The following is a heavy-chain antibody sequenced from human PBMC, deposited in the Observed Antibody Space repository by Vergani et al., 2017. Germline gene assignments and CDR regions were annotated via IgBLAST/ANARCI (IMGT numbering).Heavy chain of an antibody. CDR1: GSNVRNSG. J-gene: IGHJ4*02. CDR3: AKGTAVGHQHNED. V-gene: IGHV3-30*18. CDR2: VSFDGRDK. D-gene: IGHD1-7*01. Sequence: QVQLVESGGGVVQPGKSLRLSCAASGSNVRNSGLHWVRQAPGKGLEWVAAVSFDGRDKYYGDSVRERFTISRDNSNNMLYLEMNSLRDEDTAIYYCAKGTAVGHQHNEDWGQGTLVTVSS.